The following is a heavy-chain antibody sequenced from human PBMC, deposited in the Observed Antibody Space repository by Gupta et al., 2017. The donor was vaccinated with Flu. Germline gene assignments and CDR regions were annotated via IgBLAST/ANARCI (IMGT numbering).Heavy chain of an antibody. V-gene: IGHV1-69*01. Sequence: AISWVRQAPGQGLEWMGGILPVLGTANYAQNFQATVTITADESTSTVYMEMNSLRSEDTAIYYCARTKERDSGSYYDAFDVWGQGTKVTVSS. D-gene: IGHD1-26*01. J-gene: IGHJ3*01. CDR3: ARTKERDSGSYYDAFDV. CDR2: ILPVLGTA. CDR1: A.